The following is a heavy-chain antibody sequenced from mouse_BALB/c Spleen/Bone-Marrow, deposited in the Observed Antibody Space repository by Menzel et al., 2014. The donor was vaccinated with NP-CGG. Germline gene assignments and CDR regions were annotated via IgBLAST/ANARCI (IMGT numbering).Heavy chain of an antibody. V-gene: IGHV5-6*01. CDR3: ARPYDFGAWFAY. Sequence: EVKVVESGGDLVKPGGSLKLSCAASGFTFSSYGMSWVRQTPDKRLEWVATISRGGSYTYYPDSLKGQFTISRDNAKNTLYLQMSSLKSEDTAMYYCARPYDFGAWFAYWGQGTLVTVSA. J-gene: IGHJ3*01. CDR2: ISRGGSYT. CDR1: GFTFSSYG. D-gene: IGHD2-4*01.